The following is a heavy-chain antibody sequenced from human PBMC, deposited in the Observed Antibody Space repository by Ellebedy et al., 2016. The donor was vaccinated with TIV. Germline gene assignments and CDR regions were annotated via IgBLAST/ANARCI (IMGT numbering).Heavy chain of an antibody. CDR2: ITHRGNT. CDR1: GASFSGYF. V-gene: IGHV4-34*01. J-gene: IGHJ4*02. CDR3: ARTFSPHCSSGVCYIAYYFDY. D-gene: IGHD2-8*01. Sequence: MPSETLSLTCAVYGASFSGYFWSWIPQPPGQGREWIGEITHRGNTNYNPSLKSRVPISVDTSKNQFSLNLSSVTAADTAVYYCARTFSPHCSSGVCYIAYYFDYWGQGTLVTVSS.